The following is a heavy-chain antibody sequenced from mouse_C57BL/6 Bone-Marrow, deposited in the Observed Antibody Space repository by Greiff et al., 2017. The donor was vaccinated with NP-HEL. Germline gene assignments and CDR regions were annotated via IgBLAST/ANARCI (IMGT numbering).Heavy chain of an antibody. J-gene: IGHJ3*01. CDR3: AREFIAY. D-gene: IGHD1-1*01. Sequence: QVQLQPGAELVRPGTSVKLSCKASGYTFTSYWMHWVKQRPGQGLEWIGVIDPSDSYTNYNQKFKGKATLTVDTSSSTAYMQLSSLTSEDSAVYYCAREFIAYWGQGTLVTVSA. CDR2: IDPSDSYT. V-gene: IGHV1-59*01. CDR1: GYTFTSYW.